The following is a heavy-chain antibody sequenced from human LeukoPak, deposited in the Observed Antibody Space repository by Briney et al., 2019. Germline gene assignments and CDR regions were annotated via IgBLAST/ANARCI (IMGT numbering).Heavy chain of an antibody. CDR3: ARTRYYYDSSGYYPLFDY. CDR1: VGSISSSSYY. CDR2: IYYSGST. D-gene: IGHD3-22*01. J-gene: IGHJ4*02. Sequence: SETLSLTCTVSVGSISSSSYYWGWIRQPPGKGLEWTGSIYYSGSTYYNPSLKSRVTISVDTSKNQFSLKLSSVTAADTAVYYCARTRYYYDSSGYYPLFDYWGQGTLVTVSS. V-gene: IGHV4-39*07.